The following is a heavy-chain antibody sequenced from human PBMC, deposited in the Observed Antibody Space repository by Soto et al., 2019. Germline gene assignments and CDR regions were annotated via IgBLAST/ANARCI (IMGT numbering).Heavy chain of an antibody. CDR1: GYTFTGYY. CDR2: INPNSGGT. CDR3: APRFLEWLRGNYYYYGMDV. V-gene: IGHV1-2*02. D-gene: IGHD3-3*01. Sequence: QVPLVQSGAEVKKPGASVKVSCKASGYTFTGYYMHWVRQAPGQGLEWMGWINPNSGGTNYAQKDQGRVTMTRDTSIVPDRLELSRLRTDDTAVYYCAPRFLEWLRGNYYYYGMDVWGQGTTVTVSS. J-gene: IGHJ6*02.